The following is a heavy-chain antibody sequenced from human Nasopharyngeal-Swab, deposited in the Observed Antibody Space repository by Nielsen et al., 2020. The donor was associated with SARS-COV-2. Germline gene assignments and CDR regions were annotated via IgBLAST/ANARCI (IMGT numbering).Heavy chain of an antibody. CDR1: GGKINNFA. CDR2: LIPVIRSA. D-gene: IGHD3-10*01. CDR3: AREAFEEFDLRRLSLEY. V-gene: IGHV1-69*13. Sequence: SVQITCKASGGKINNFAITWVRQAPRQGLEWMGCLIPVIRSATYAQRFKGRVSITADHSTRTAYLELRGLRTEDTAVYYCAREAFEEFDLRRLSLEYWGVGTLITV. J-gene: IGHJ4*02.